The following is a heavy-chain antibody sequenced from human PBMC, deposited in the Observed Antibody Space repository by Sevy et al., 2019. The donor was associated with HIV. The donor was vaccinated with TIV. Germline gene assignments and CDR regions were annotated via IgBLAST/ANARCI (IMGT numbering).Heavy chain of an antibody. CDR2: VFWDDDT. Sequence: SGPTLVNPTETLTLTCSFSGFSFSARDSGVGVGWIRQLPGKPLEWLALVFWDDDTRYNPSLSSRLTITKDISKDQVVLTMASLDLEDTGTYYCAHRRSRGITITEFDYWGQGTLVTDSS. CDR3: AHRRSRGITITEFDY. CDR1: GFSFSARDSGVG. D-gene: IGHD3-9*01. V-gene: IGHV2-5*02. J-gene: IGHJ4*02.